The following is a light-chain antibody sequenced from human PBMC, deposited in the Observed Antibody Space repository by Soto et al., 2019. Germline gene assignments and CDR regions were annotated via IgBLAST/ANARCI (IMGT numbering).Light chain of an antibody. J-gene: IGKJ1*01. V-gene: IGKV3-20*01. CDR2: GAS. Sequence: EIVLTQSPGTQSLSPGERATLSCRASQSVGKNFLAWYQQKPGQAPRFLIYGASRRATGIPDRFSGSGSGTDFTLTISRLEPEDFAVYYCQQYAESPRTFGQGTKVELK. CDR1: QSVGKNF. CDR3: QQYAESPRT.